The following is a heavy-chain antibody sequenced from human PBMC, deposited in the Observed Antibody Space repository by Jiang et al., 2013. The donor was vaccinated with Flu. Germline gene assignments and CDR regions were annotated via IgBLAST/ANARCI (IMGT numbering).Heavy chain of an antibody. J-gene: IGHJ3*02. Sequence: TCTVSGGSISSYYWSWIRQPPGKGLEWIGYIYYSGSTNYNPSLKSRVTISVDTSKNQFSLKLSSVTAADTAVYYCARQVDYYDGGSGAFDIWGQGTMVTVSS. V-gene: IGHV4-59*08. CDR1: GGSISSYY. CDR3: ARQVDYYDGGSGAFDI. D-gene: IGHD3-22*01. CDR2: IYYSGST.